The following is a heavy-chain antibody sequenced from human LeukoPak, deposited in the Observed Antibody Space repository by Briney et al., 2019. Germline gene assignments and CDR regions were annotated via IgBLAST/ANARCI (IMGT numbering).Heavy chain of an antibody. V-gene: IGHV3-66*01. CDR1: GFTVSSNY. D-gene: IGHD5-24*01. CDR3: ARDERYDGYNVRADAFDI. CDR2: IHSGGST. Sequence: PGGSLRLSCAASGFTVSSNYMNWVRQAPGKGLEWVSVIHSGGSTYYADSVKGRFTISRDNSKNTLYLQMNSLRAEDTAVYYCARDERYDGYNVRADAFDIWGQGTMVTVSS. J-gene: IGHJ3*02.